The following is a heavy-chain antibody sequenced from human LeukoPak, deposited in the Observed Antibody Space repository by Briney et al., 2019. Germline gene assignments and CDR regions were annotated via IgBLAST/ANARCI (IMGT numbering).Heavy chain of an antibody. Sequence: QPSETLSLTCAVYGGSFSGYYWSWIRQPPGKGLEWIGEINHSGSTNYNPSLKSRVTISVDTSKNQLSLKLSSVTAADTAVYYCARGPYGDPMDYWGQGTLVTVSS. V-gene: IGHV4-34*01. CDR3: ARGPYGDPMDY. D-gene: IGHD4-17*01. CDR2: INHSGST. CDR1: GGSFSGYY. J-gene: IGHJ4*02.